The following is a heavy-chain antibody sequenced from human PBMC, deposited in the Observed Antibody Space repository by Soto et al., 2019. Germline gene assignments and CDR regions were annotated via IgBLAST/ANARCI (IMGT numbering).Heavy chain of an antibody. Sequence: ASVKVSCKASGYTFTSYGISWVQKAPGQGLEWMGWISAYNGNTNYAQKLQGRVTMTTDTSTSTAYMELRSLRSDDTAVYYCARELGRDYYDSSGYYYVGYKWFDPWGQGTLVTVS. D-gene: IGHD3-22*01. CDR1: GYTFTSYG. CDR3: ARELGRDYYDSSGYYYVGYKWFDP. V-gene: IGHV1-18*01. J-gene: IGHJ5*02. CDR2: ISAYNGNT.